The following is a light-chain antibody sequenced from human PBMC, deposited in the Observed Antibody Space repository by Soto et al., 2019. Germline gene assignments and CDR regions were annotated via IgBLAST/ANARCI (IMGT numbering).Light chain of an antibody. J-gene: IGLJ2*01. CDR2: YDS. Sequence: SYELTQPPSVSVAPGKTARIPCGGDKIGSNSVHWYQQKPGQAPKLVIYYDSGRPSGIPERFSGSNSENTATLTVSRVEAWDEADYYCHVWITTHHVVFGGGTKLTVL. CDR1: KIGSNS. V-gene: IGLV3-21*04. CDR3: HVWITTHHVV.